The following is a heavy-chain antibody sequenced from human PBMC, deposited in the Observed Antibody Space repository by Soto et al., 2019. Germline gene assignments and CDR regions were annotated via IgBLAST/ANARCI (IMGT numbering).Heavy chain of an antibody. CDR3: AKVLAGYNHPDAFDI. D-gene: IGHD5-12*01. J-gene: IGHJ3*02. V-gene: IGHV3-30*18. CDR1: GYTFSSYG. Sequence: QVQLVESGGGVVQPGRSLRLSCAASGYTFSSYGMHWVRQAPGKGLEWVAVISYDGSNKYYADSVKGRFTISRDNSKNTLYLQMNSLRAEDTAVDYCAKVLAGYNHPDAFDIWGQGTMVTVSS. CDR2: ISYDGSNK.